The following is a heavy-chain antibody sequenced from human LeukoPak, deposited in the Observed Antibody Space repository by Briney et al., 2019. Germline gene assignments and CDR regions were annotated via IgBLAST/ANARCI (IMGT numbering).Heavy chain of an antibody. CDR1: GGSISSYY. CDR2: IYYSGST. Sequence: SETLSRTCTVSGGSISSYYWSWLRQPPGKGLEWIGYIYYSGSTKYNPSLKSRVTISVDTSKNQFSLRLSSVTAADTAVYYCARDWGVSARPGYMDVWGKGTTVTVSS. J-gene: IGHJ6*03. D-gene: IGHD6-6*01. CDR3: ARDWGVSARPGYMDV. V-gene: IGHV4-59*01.